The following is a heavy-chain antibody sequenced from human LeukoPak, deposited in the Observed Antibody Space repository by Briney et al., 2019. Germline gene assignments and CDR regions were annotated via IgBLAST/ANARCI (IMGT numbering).Heavy chain of an antibody. J-gene: IGHJ3*02. CDR3: ARDPALVPAAIGPFDI. D-gene: IGHD2-2*01. CDR2: INPSGTGT. Sequence: ASVKVSCKASGYTITNNYMHWVRQAPGQGLGWMGVINPSGTGTSYAQKFQGRITMSRDMSTSTVYMELSSLRSEDTAMYYCARDPALVPAAIGPFDIWGQGTMVTVSS. V-gene: IGHV1-46*01. CDR1: GYTITNNY.